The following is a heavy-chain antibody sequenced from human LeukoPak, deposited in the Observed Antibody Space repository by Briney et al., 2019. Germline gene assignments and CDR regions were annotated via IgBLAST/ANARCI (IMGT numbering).Heavy chain of an antibody. CDR1: GFTVSSNY. CDR2: IYSGGST. J-gene: IGHJ4*02. CDR3: ARDRDDSSGYYSPEYGY. Sequence: GGSLRLSCAASGFTVSSNYMSWVRQAPGKGLEWVSVIYSGGSTYYADSVKGRFTISRDNSKNTLYLQMNSLRAEDTAVYYCARDRDDSSGYYSPEYGYWGQGTLVTVSS. V-gene: IGHV3-66*01. D-gene: IGHD3-22*01.